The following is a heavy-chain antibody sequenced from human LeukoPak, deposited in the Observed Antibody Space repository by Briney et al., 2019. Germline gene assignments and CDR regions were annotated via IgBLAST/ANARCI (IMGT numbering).Heavy chain of an antibody. D-gene: IGHD2-15*01. CDR2: INHSGST. Sequence: SGTLSLTCAVYGGSFSGYYWSWIRQPPGKGLEWVWEINHSGSTTTKPSRKSRVTTSVATSNHQLSLKLRPVTAADTAVYYCARGRGYCSGGSCYSRSVGRLDYWGQGTLVTVSS. CDR1: GGSFSGYY. J-gene: IGHJ4*02. CDR3: ARGRGYCSGGSCYSRSVGRLDY. V-gene: IGHV4-34*01.